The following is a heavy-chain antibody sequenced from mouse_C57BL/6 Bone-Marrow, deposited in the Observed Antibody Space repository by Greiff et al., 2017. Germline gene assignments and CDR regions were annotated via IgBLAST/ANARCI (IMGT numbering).Heavy chain of an antibody. Sequence: QVQLQQSGAELMKPGASVKLSCKATGYTFTGYWIEWVKQRPGHGLEWIGEILPGSGSTNYNEKFKGKATFTADTSSNTAYMQLRRLTTEDSAIYYCARGGIYYDYDPDYWGQGTTLTVSS. V-gene: IGHV1-9*01. J-gene: IGHJ2*01. CDR2: ILPGSGST. CDR3: ARGGIYYDYDPDY. CDR1: GYTFTGYW. D-gene: IGHD2-4*01.